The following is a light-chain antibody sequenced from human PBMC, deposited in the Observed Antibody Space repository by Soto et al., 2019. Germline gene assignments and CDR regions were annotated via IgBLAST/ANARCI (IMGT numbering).Light chain of an antibody. V-gene: IGKV1-6*01. CDR1: QGIRNN. J-gene: IGKJ4*01. CDR3: LQNYNYPLS. Sequence: AIQMTQSPSSLSASVEDRVTITCRASQGIRNNLGWYQQKPGKAPKLLISAASSLHSGVPSRFSGSGSGTDFTLTVSSLQPDDFATYYCLQNYNYPLSFGGGTKVDIK. CDR2: AAS.